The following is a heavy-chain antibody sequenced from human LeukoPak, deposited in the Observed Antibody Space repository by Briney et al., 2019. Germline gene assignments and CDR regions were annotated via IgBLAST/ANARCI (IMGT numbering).Heavy chain of an antibody. J-gene: IGHJ4*02. D-gene: IGHD5-12*01. Sequence: ASVKVSCKASGYTFTDYYMHWVRQAPGQGLEWMGWVIPNSGGTNYAQKFQGRVTMTRDTSISTAYMELSGLRSDDRAVYYCARGRIALGYDHWGQGTLVTVSS. CDR3: ARGRIALGYDH. CDR1: GYTFTDYY. CDR2: VIPNSGGT. V-gene: IGHV1-2*02.